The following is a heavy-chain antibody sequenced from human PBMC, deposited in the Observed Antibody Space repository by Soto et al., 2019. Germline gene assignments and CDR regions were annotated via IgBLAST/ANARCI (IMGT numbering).Heavy chain of an antibody. CDR3: ARHSTGLVPTEYFQH. CDR2: IYYSGST. J-gene: IGHJ1*01. D-gene: IGHD6-19*01. V-gene: IGHV4-59*08. Sequence: PSETLSLTCTVSGGSISSYYWSWIRQPPGKGLEWIGYIYYSGSTNYNPSLKSRVTISVDTSKNQFSLKLSSVTAADTAVYYCARHSTGLVPTEYFQHWGQGTLVTVSS. CDR1: GGSISSYY.